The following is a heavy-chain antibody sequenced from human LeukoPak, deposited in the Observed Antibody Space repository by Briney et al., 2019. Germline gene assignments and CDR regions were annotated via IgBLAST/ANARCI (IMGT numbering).Heavy chain of an antibody. D-gene: IGHD2-2*01. V-gene: IGHV3-30-3*01. Sequence: GGSLRLSCAASGFTFSSYAMHWVRQAPGKGLEWVAVISYDGSNKYYADSVKGRFTISRDNSKNTVHLQMNSLRAEDTAVYYCARGAAAAKSAFDYWGQGTLVTVSS. CDR3: ARGAAAAKSAFDY. CDR2: ISYDGSNK. CDR1: GFTFSSYA. J-gene: IGHJ4*02.